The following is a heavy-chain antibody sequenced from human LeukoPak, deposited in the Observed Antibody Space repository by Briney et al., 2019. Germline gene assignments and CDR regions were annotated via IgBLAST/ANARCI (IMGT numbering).Heavy chain of an antibody. CDR3: ARPLGYCSSTSCYGGRFDP. CDR1: GGSISSSSYY. Sequence: SETLSLTCTVSGGSISSSSYYWGWIRQPPGKGLEWIGSIYYSGSTYYNPSLKSRVTISVDTSKNQFSLKLSSVTAADTAVYYCARPLGYCSSTSCYGGRFDPWGQGTLVTVSS. J-gene: IGHJ5*02. V-gene: IGHV4-39*01. D-gene: IGHD2-2*01. CDR2: IYYSGST.